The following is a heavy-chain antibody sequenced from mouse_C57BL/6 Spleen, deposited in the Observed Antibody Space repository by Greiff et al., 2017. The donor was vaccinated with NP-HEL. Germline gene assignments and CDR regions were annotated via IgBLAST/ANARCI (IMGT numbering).Heavy chain of an antibody. Sequence: EVHLVESGPGLVKPSQSLSLTCSVTGYSITSGYYWNWIRQFPGNKLEWMGYISYDGSNNYNPSLKNRISITRDTSKNQFFLKLNSVTTEDTATYYCAKEVYYGSSYEGFAYWGQGTLVTVSA. CDR1: GYSITSGYY. D-gene: IGHD1-1*01. J-gene: IGHJ3*01. CDR2: ISYDGSN. CDR3: AKEVYYGSSYEGFAY. V-gene: IGHV3-6*01.